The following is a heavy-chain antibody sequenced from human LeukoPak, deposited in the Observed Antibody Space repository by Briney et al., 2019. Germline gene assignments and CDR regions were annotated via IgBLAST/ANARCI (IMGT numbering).Heavy chain of an antibody. D-gene: IGHD4-23*01. Sequence: GGSLTLSCAASGFTVSSNYMSWVRQAPGKGLEWVSVIYSGGSTYYADSVKGRFTISRDNSKNTLYLQMNSLRAEDTAVYYCARMVGGYFDYWGQGTLVTVSS. CDR3: ARMVGGYFDY. CDR2: IYSGGST. V-gene: IGHV3-66*01. J-gene: IGHJ4*02. CDR1: GFTVSSNY.